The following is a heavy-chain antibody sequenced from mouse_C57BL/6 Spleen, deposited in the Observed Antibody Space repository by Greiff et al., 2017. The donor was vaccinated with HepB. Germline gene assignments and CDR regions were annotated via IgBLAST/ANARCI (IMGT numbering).Heavy chain of an antibody. D-gene: IGHD1-1*01. J-gene: IGHJ2*01. V-gene: IGHV1-26*01. CDR3: ARKRPYYYGSSYFDY. CDR1: GYTFTDYY. Sequence: EVQLQQSGPELVKPGASVKISCKASGYTFTDYYMNWVKQSHGKSLEWIGDINPNNGGTSYNQKFKGKATLTVDKSSSTAYMELRSLTSEDSAVYYCARKRPYYYGSSYFDYWGQGTTLTVSS. CDR2: INPNNGGT.